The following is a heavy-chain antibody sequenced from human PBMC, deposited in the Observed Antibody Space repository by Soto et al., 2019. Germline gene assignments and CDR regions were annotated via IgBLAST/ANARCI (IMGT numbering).Heavy chain of an antibody. Sequence: EVKLVESGGGLVQPGWSLRLSCAVSGFTVSSNYMTWVRQAPGKGLECVSIIYSGGSTDYADSVKARFIISRDNSKNTLYLQMNSLRVEDTAVYYCARSHYYGSDWGQGTLVTVSS. CDR3: ARSHYYGSD. D-gene: IGHD3-10*01. V-gene: IGHV3-66*01. CDR1: GFTVSSNY. CDR2: IYSGGST. J-gene: IGHJ4*02.